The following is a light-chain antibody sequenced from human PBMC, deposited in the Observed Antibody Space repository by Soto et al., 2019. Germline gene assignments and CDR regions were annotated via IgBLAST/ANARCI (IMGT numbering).Light chain of an antibody. V-gene: IGLV2-14*01. CDR3: SSYSISTAYL. Sequence: QSVLTQPASVSGSPGQSITISCTGTSSDVGGYDYVSWYQLHPGKAPKLMVFEVSNRPSGVSYRFSGSKSGNTASLTISGIQAEDEADYFCSSYSISTAYLFXTGTKVTVL. CDR2: EVS. CDR1: SSDVGGYDY. J-gene: IGLJ1*01.